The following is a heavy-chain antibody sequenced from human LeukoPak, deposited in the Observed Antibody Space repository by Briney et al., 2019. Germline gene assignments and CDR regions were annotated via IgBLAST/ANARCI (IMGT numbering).Heavy chain of an antibody. D-gene: IGHD5-12*01. Sequence: SQTLSLTCTVSGGSISCGGYYWSWIRQHPGKGLEWIGHIYYSGSTYYNPSLKSRVTISVDTSKNQFSLKLSSVTAADTAVYYCARAPGRMVATFGYFDYWGQGTLVTVSS. CDR2: IYYSGST. V-gene: IGHV4-31*03. CDR1: GGSISCGGYY. J-gene: IGHJ4*02. CDR3: ARAPGRMVATFGYFDY.